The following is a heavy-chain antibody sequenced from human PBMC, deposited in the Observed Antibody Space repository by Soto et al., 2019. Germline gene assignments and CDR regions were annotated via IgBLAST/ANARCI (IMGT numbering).Heavy chain of an antibody. Sequence: PGGSLRLSCAASGFTFSSYAMSWVRQAPGKGLEWVSAISGSGGSTYYADSVKGRFTISRDNSKNTLYLQMNSLRAEDTAVYYCAKSQGRDIEVVPAAIPFDYWGQGTLVTVSS. CDR1: GFTFSSYA. J-gene: IGHJ4*02. D-gene: IGHD2-2*01. CDR2: ISGSGGST. CDR3: AKSQGRDIEVVPAAIPFDY. V-gene: IGHV3-23*01.